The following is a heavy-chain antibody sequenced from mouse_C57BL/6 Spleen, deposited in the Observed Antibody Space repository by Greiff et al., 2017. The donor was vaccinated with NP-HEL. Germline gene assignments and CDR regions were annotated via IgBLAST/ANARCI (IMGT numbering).Heavy chain of an antibody. Sequence: VQLQQSGAELVKPGASVKLSCKASGYTFTSYWMHWVKQRPGQGLEWIGMIHPNSGSTNYNEKFKSKATLTVDKSSSTAYMQLSSLTSEDSAVYYCARIAYGSSYNWYFDVWGTGTTVTVSS. CDR3: ARIAYGSSYNWYFDV. J-gene: IGHJ1*03. V-gene: IGHV1-64*01. D-gene: IGHD1-1*01. CDR1: GYTFTSYW. CDR2: IHPNSGST.